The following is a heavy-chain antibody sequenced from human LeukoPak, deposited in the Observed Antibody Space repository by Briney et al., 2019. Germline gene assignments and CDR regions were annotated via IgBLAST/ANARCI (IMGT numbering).Heavy chain of an antibody. CDR2: IIPIFGTA. Sequence: SVKVSCKASGGTFSSYAISWVRQAPGQGLEWMGGIIPIFGTANYAQKFQGRVTITADESTSTAYMELSSLRSDDTAVYYCARDWGTQYYDILTGLYYFDYWGQGTLVTVSS. D-gene: IGHD3-9*01. V-gene: IGHV1-69*13. CDR1: GGTFSSYA. CDR3: ARDWGTQYYDILTGLYYFDY. J-gene: IGHJ4*02.